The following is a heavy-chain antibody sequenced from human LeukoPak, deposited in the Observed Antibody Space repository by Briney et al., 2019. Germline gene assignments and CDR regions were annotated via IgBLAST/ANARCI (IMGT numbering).Heavy chain of an antibody. J-gene: IGHJ4*02. Sequence: GGTLRLSCAASGFTFSNYGMNWVRQAPGKGLEWVSAISGSGHNTYYADSVKGRFTISRDNSKNTLYLQMNSLRAEDTAVYYCARESRFWKYYFDYWGQGTLVTVSS. CDR2: ISGSGHNT. CDR1: GFTFSNYG. V-gene: IGHV3-23*01. D-gene: IGHD3-3*01. CDR3: ARESRFWKYYFDY.